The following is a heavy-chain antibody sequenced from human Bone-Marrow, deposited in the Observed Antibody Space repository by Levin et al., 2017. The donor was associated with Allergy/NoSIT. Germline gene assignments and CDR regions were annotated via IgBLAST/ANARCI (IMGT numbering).Heavy chain of an antibody. D-gene: IGHD2-8*01. CDR1: GGSFSGYY. V-gene: IGHV4-34*01. CDR3: ARGMVYWVKQAFDI. Sequence: SQTLSLTCAVYGGSFSGYYWSWIRQPPGKGLEWIGEINHSGSTNYNPSLKSRVTISVDTSKNQFSLKLSSVTAADTAVNYCARGMVYWVKQAFDIWGQGTMVTVSS. CDR2: INHSGST. J-gene: IGHJ3*02.